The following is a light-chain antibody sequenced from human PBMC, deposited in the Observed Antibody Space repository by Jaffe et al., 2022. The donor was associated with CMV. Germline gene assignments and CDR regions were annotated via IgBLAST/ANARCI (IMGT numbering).Light chain of an antibody. CDR3: GTWDSSLSGGTWV. J-gene: IGLJ3*02. CDR1: SSNIRNNY. V-gene: IGLV1-51*02. Sequence: QSVLTQPPSMSAAPGQKVTISCSGSSSNIRNNYVSWYQQLPGAAPKLLIYENFKRPSGIPDRFSGSKSGTSATLGIAGLETGDEADYYCGTWDSSLSGGTWVFGGGTKLTVL. CDR2: ENF.